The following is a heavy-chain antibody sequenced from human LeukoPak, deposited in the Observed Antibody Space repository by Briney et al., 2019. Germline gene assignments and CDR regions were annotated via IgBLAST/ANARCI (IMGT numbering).Heavy chain of an antibody. Sequence: GGSLRLSCAASGFTFSSYGMHWVRQAPGKGLEWVAFIRYDGSNKYYADSVKGRFTISRDNSKNTLYLQMNSLRAEDTAVYYCAKTPHDFWSGYHGAYYYYYYMDVWGKGTTVTVSS. CDR3: AKTPHDFWSGYHGAYYYYYYMDV. J-gene: IGHJ6*03. CDR1: GFTFSSYG. D-gene: IGHD3-3*01. CDR2: IRYDGSNK. V-gene: IGHV3-30*02.